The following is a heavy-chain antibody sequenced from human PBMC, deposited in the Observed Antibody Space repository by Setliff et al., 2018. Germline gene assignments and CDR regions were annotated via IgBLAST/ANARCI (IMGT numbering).Heavy chain of an antibody. CDR3: ARASSGWYSAYYYYMDV. V-gene: IGHV4-61*09. CDR2: IYTSGST. D-gene: IGHD6-19*01. CDR1: GGSISSGSDY. Sequence: SETLSLTCSVSGGSISSGSDYWTWIRQPAGKGLEWIGHIYTSGSTNYNPSLKSRVTISVDASKNQLSLNLRSVTAADTAVYYCARASSGWYSAYYYYMDVWGKGTTVTVSS. J-gene: IGHJ6*03.